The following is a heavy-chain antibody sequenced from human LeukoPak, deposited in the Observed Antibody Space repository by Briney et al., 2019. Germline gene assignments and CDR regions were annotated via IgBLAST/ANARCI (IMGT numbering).Heavy chain of an antibody. V-gene: IGHV4-59*01. CDR1: GGSISSYY. CDR2: IYYSGST. CDR3: ASSSGSYSFGY. D-gene: IGHD1-26*01. J-gene: IGHJ4*02. Sequence: SETLSLTCTVSGGSISSYYWSWIRQPPGKGLEWIGYIYYSGSTNYNPSLKSRVTISVDTSKNQFSLKLSSVTAADTAVYYCASSSGSYSFGYRGQGTLVTVSS.